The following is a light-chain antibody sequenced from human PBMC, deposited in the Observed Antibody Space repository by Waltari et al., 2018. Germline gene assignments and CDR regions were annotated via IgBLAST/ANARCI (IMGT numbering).Light chain of an antibody. Sequence: QSVLTQPPSVSGAPGQRVTISCTGSSSNIGAGSDVHWYQQPPGTAPTLLNHGNSNRPSGVPDRFSGSKSGTSASLAITGLQAEDEADYYCQSYDSSLSGYVVFGGGTKLTVL. CDR2: GNS. CDR1: SSNIGAGSD. CDR3: QSYDSSLSGYVV. V-gene: IGLV1-40*01. J-gene: IGLJ2*01.